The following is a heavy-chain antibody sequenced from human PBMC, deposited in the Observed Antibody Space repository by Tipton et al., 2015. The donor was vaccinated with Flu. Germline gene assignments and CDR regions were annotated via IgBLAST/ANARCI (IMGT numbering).Heavy chain of an antibody. CDR1: GGSISSYY. V-gene: IGHV4-59*08. J-gene: IGHJ6*02. D-gene: IGHD3-3*01. CDR2: IYYSGST. Sequence: TLSLTCTVSGGSISSYYWSWIRQPPGKGLEWIGYIYYSGSTNYNPSLKSRVTISVDTSKNQFSLKLSSVTAADTAVYYCARQTYDFWGGYPYYDYGMDVWGQGTTVTVSS. CDR3: ARQTYDFWGGYPYYDYGMDV.